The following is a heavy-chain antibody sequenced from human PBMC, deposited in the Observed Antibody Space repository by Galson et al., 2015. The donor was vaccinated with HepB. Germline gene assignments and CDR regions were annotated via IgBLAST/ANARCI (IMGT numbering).Heavy chain of an antibody. CDR3: ARDGGVWFGESNVDV. J-gene: IGHJ6*02. V-gene: IGHV1-46*03. D-gene: IGHD3-10*01. CDR2: INPSGGST. CDR1: GFTFTSSA. Sequence: SVKVSCKASGFTFTSSAVQWVRQAPGQGLEWMGIINPSGGSTSYAQKFQGRVTMTRDTSTSTVYMELSSLRSEDTAVYYCARDGGVWFGESNVDVWGQGTTVTVSS.